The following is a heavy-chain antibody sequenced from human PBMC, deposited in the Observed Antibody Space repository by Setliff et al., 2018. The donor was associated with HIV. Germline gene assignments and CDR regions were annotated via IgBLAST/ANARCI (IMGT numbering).Heavy chain of an antibody. D-gene: IGHD6-6*01. V-gene: IGHV4-4*02. CDR1: DGSISSSNW. CDR2: IFHTQNP. CDR3: ARGYQLVPRGQGWFDP. J-gene: IGHJ5*02. Sequence: SETLSLTCAVSDGSISSSNWWSWVRQPPGRGLEWIGEIFHTQNPNYSPSLKSRVTISVNKSKNQFSLRLTSVTAADTAVYYCARGYQLVPRGQGWFDPWGQGTQVTVSS.